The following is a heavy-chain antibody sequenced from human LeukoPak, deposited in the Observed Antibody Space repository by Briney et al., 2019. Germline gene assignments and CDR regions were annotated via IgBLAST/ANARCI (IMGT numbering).Heavy chain of an antibody. J-gene: IGHJ4*02. CDR3: ARVGSSSWIYFDY. V-gene: IGHV3-21*01. CDR2: ISSSSSYI. Sequence: PGGSLRLSCAASGFTFSSYSMNWARQAPGKGLEWVSSISSSSSYIYYADSVKGRFTISRDNAKNSLYLQMNSLRAEDTAVYYCARVGSSSWIYFDYWGQGTLVTVSS. CDR1: GFTFSSYS. D-gene: IGHD6-13*01.